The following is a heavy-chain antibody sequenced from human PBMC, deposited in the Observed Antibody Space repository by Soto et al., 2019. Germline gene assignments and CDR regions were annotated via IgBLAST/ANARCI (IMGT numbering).Heavy chain of an antibody. CDR2: IYPGDSDT. CDR1: EYSFTSYW. CDR3: ARRGGFGELSHYYYGMDV. D-gene: IGHD3-10*01. J-gene: IGHJ6*02. V-gene: IGHV5-51*01. Sequence: EVQLVQSGAEVKKPGESLKISCKGSEYSFTSYWIGWVRQMPGKGLEWMGIIYPGDSDTRYSPSFQGQVTISADKSIITAYLQWSSLKASDTAVYYCARRGGFGELSHYYYGMDVWGQGTTVTVSS.